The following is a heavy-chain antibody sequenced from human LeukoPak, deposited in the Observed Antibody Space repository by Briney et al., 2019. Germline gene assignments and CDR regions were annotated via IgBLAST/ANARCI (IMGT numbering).Heavy chain of an antibody. CDR2: ISSSSSYI. V-gene: IGHV3-21*04. J-gene: IGHJ4*02. CDR1: GFTFSSYS. Sequence: PGGSLRLSCAASGFTFSSYSMNWVRQAPGKGLEWVSSISSSSSYIYYADSVKGRFTISRDNSKNTLYLQMNSLRAEDTAVYYCAVVVVPAARFDYWGQGTLVTVSS. D-gene: IGHD2-2*01. CDR3: AVVVVPAARFDY.